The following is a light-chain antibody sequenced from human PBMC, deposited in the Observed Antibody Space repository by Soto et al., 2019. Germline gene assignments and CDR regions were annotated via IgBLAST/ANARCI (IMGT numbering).Light chain of an antibody. CDR2: DVS. J-gene: IGLJ1*01. CDR1: SSDVGGYKY. V-gene: IGLV2-14*03. Sequence: QSVLAQPASVSGSPGQSITISCTGTSSDVGGYKYVAWYQQHPGKAPKLMIYDVSHRPSGISDRFSGSVSGNTASLTISGLQTEDEADYYCSSYTSSSTGFGTGTRSPS. CDR3: SSYTSSSTG.